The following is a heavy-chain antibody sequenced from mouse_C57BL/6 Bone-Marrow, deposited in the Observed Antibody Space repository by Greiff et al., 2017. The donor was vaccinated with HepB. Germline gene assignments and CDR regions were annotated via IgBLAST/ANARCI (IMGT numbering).Heavy chain of an antibody. CDR1: GFTFSSYG. D-gene: IGHD2-3*01. CDR2: ISSGGSYT. Sequence: EVQVVESGGDLVKPGGSLKPSCAASGFTFSSYGMSWVRQTPDKRLEWVATISSGGSYTYYPDSVKGRFTISRDNAKNTLYLQMSSLKSEDTAMYYCARHGGWLLPAWFAYWGQGTLVTVSA. CDR3: ARHGGWLLPAWFAY. J-gene: IGHJ3*01. V-gene: IGHV5-6*01.